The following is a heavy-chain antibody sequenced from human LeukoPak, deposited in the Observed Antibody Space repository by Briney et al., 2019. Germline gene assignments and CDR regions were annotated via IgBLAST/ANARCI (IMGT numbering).Heavy chain of an antibody. Sequence: GGSLRLSCAASGFTFSSYAMSWVRQAPGKGLEWDSAISGSGGSTYYADSVKGRFTISRDNSKNTLYLQMNSLRAEDTAVYYCAKTRGFFWQVGFDYWGQGTLVTVSS. CDR3: AKTRGFFWQVGFDY. J-gene: IGHJ4*02. D-gene: IGHD3-3*01. V-gene: IGHV3-23*01. CDR2: ISGSGGST. CDR1: GFTFSSYA.